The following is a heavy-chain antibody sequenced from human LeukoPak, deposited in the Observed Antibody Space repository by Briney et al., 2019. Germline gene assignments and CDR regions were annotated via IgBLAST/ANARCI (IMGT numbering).Heavy chain of an antibody. Sequence: SETLSLTCTVSGGSISSYCWSWIRKPPGKGLEWIGYIYYSGTTNYNPSLKSRVTISVDTSKNQFSLKLSSVTAADTAVYYCAREDYCSGGSCYSGYFQHWGQGTLVTVSS. CDR3: AREDYCSGGSCYSGYFQH. J-gene: IGHJ1*01. CDR1: GGSISSYC. CDR2: IYYSGTT. V-gene: IGHV4-59*01. D-gene: IGHD2-15*01.